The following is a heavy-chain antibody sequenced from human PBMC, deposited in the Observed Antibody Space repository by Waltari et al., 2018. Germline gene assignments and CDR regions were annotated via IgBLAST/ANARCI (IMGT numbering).Heavy chain of an antibody. Sequence: QVQLQQWGAGLLKPSETLSLTCAVYGGSFSGYYWSWIRQPPGQGLEWIGEINHSGSTNYNPSLKSRVTISVDTSKNQFSLKLSSVTAADTAVYYCAITSPYCSSTSCYGNYYYGMDVWGQGTTVTVSS. V-gene: IGHV4-34*01. CDR3: AITSPYCSSTSCYGNYYYGMDV. J-gene: IGHJ6*02. D-gene: IGHD2-2*01. CDR2: INHSGST. CDR1: GGSFSGYY.